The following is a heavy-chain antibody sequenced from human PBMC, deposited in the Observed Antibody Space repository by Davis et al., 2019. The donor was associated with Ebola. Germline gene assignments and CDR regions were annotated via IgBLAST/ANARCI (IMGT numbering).Heavy chain of an antibody. D-gene: IGHD2-15*01. CDR3: ARVVVVGATHGSTYYYGMDV. CDR2: ISHHSGYT. V-gene: IGHV4-34*01. J-gene: IGHJ6*02. CDR1: GGSFSDYF. Sequence: SETLSLTCAVYGGSFSDYFWSWIRQPPEKGLEWIGEISHHSGYTNYNPSLKSRVTISVDKSKNQFSLKLSSVTAADTAVYYCARVVVVGATHGSTYYYGMDVWGQGTTVTVSS.